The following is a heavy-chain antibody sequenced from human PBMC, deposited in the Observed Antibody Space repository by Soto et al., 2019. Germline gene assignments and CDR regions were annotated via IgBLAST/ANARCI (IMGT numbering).Heavy chain of an antibody. CDR1: GGTFSSYA. J-gene: IGHJ6*02. Sequence: GASVKVSCKASGGTFSSYAISWVRQAPGQGLEWMGGIIPIFGTANYAQKFQGRVTITADKSTSTAYMELSSLRSEDTAVYYCARASNYDILTGYSRGGMNYYYGMDVWGQGTTVTVS. CDR3: ARASNYDILTGYSRGGMNYYYGMDV. D-gene: IGHD3-9*01. CDR2: IIPIFGTA. V-gene: IGHV1-69*06.